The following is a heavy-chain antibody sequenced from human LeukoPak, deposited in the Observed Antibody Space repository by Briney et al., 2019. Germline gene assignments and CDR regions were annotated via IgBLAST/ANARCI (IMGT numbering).Heavy chain of an antibody. CDR1: GYTFTGYY. V-gene: IGHV1-2*02. Sequence: ASVKVSCKASGYTFTGYYMYWVRQAPGQGLEWMGWINPNSGGTNYAQKFQGRVTMTRDTSISTAYMELSRLRSDDTAVYYCARAWGIAARPDWFDPWGQGTLVTVSS. J-gene: IGHJ5*02. CDR3: ARAWGIAARPDWFDP. CDR2: INPNSGGT. D-gene: IGHD6-6*01.